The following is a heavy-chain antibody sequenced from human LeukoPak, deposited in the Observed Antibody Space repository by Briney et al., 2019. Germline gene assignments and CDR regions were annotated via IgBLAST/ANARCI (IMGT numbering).Heavy chain of an antibody. V-gene: IGHV1-18*01. CDR1: GYTFTSYG. Sequence: ASVKVSCKASGYTFTSYGISWVRQAPGQGLEWMGWISAYNGNTNYAQKLQGRVTMTTDTPTSTAYMELRSLRSDDTAVYYCARDSPLYYYDSSGYSVLDYWGQGTLVTVSS. CDR3: ARDSPLYYYDSSGYSVLDY. J-gene: IGHJ4*02. D-gene: IGHD3-22*01. CDR2: ISAYNGNT.